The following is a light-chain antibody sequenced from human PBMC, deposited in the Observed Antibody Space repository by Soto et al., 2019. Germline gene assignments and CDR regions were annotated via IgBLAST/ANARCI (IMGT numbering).Light chain of an antibody. V-gene: IGLV1-47*01. CDR2: RNN. CDR1: RSNIGRNF. J-gene: IGLJ3*02. CDR3: AAWDDTLDAQV. Sequence: QSVLTQSPSASGTPGQRVTISCSGSRSNIGRNFAYWYQPLPGTAPRLLIQRNNERPSGVPDRFSGSKSGTSVSLAISGLRSDDEATYYCAAWDDTLDAQVFGGGTQLTVL.